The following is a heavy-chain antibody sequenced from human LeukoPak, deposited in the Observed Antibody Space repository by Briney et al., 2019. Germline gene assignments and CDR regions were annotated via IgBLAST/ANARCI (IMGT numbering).Heavy chain of an antibody. D-gene: IGHD3-22*01. Sequence: PGGSLRLSCAASGFAFSSYAMSWVRQAPGKGLEYVSAISGSGDSTYYADSVKGRFTISRDNSKNTLYLQMNSLRAEDTAVYYCAKLMGLHYFDTSGSSRASDYWGQGTLVTVSS. V-gene: IGHV3-23*01. CDR1: GFAFSSYA. CDR3: AKLMGLHYFDTSGSSRASDY. J-gene: IGHJ4*02. CDR2: ISGSGDST.